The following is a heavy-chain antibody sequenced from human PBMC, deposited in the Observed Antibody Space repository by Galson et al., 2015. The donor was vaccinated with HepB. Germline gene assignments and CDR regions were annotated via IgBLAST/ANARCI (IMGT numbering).Heavy chain of an antibody. D-gene: IGHD3-10*01. CDR2: IYTGGST. V-gene: IGHV3-53*01. J-gene: IGHJ5*02. CDR1: GFTVSSNY. CDR3: AMGITMVRGMFDP. Sequence: SLRLPCAASGFTVSSNYMSWVRQAPGKGLEWVSIIYTGGSTHDVDSVKGRFTISRDNSKNTVYLQMDSLRAEDTAVYYCAMGITMVRGMFDPWGQGTLVTVSS.